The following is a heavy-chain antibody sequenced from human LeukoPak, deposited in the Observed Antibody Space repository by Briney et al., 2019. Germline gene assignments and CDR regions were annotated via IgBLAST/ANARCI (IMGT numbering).Heavy chain of an antibody. D-gene: IGHD3-10*01. J-gene: IGHJ4*02. CDR3: ARSEYYDYFDY. CDR1: GYTFTSYT. V-gene: IGHV1-3*01. CDR2: INADNGNT. Sequence: ASVKVSCKASGYTFTSYTMHWVRQAPGQRLEWMGWINADNGNTKSSQKFQGRVTITRDTSASTAYMELSSLRSEDTAVYYCARSEYYDYFDYWGQGTLVTVSS.